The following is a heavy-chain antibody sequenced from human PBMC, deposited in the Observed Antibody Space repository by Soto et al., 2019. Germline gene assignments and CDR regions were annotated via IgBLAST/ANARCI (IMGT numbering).Heavy chain of an antibody. D-gene: IGHD1-26*01. CDR2: IWFDGSNK. J-gene: IGHJ4*02. CDR1: GFTFSSYG. CDR3: ARDDSGSYPYYFDY. V-gene: IGHV3-33*01. Sequence: GGSLRLSCAASGFTFSSYGMHWVRQAPGKGLEWVAVIWFDGSNKYYEDSVKGRFTISRDNSKNTLYLQMNSLRAEDTAVYYCARDDSGSYPYYFDYWGQGTLVTVSS.